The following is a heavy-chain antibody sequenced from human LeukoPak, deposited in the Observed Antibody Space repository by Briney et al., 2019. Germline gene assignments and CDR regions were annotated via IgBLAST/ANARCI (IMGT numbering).Heavy chain of an antibody. J-gene: IGHJ4*02. Sequence: GGSLRLSCAASGFTFSNYWVHWVRQAPGKGLVWVSRINPDGSTINYADSVKGRFTISRDNAKNTLYLQMNSLRAEDTAVYYCAKDRNAGASDYWGQGTLVTVSS. CDR2: INPDGSTI. CDR1: GFTFSNYW. D-gene: IGHD1-1*01. CDR3: AKDRNAGASDY. V-gene: IGHV3-74*01.